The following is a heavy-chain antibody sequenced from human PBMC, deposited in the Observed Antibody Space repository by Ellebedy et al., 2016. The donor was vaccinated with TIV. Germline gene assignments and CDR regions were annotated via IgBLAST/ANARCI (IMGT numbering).Heavy chain of an antibody. D-gene: IGHD2-15*01. J-gene: IGHJ4*02. CDR2: ISYDGSNK. CDR3: AKLVAAGGADY. CDR1: GFSFSSNG. Sequence: GESLKISCAASGFSFSSNGMHWVRQAPGKGLEWVALISYDGSNKYYADSVKGRFTISRDNSKNTLILQMNSLRPEDTAVYYCAKLVAAGGADYWGQGTLVTVSS. V-gene: IGHV3-30*18.